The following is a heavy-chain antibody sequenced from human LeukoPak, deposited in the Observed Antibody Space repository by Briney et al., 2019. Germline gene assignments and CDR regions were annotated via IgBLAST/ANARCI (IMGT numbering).Heavy chain of an antibody. D-gene: IGHD6-13*01. Sequence: KASETLSLTCTVSGGSLSSYYWSWIRQPPGKGLEWIGYIYYSGSAKHNPSLKSRVTISVDTTKNQFSLKLSSVTAGDTAVYYCARAPGIAAAGTHFDFWGQGTLVTVSS. V-gene: IGHV4-59*01. CDR2: IYYSGSA. CDR1: GGSLSSYY. J-gene: IGHJ4*02. CDR3: ARAPGIAAAGTHFDF.